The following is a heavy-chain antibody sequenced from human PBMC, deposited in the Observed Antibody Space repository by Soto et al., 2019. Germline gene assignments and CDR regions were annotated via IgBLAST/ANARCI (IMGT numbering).Heavy chain of an antibody. Sequence: PSETLSLTCTVSGGSISSYYWSWIRQPPGKGLEWIGHIYYSGSTNYNPSLKSRVTISVDTSKNQFSLKLSSVTAADTAVYYCARRFGAVMRYYYGMDVWGQGTTVTVSS. CDR1: GGSISSYY. V-gene: IGHV4-59*12. CDR3: ARRFGAVMRYYYGMDV. CDR2: IYYSGST. J-gene: IGHJ6*02. D-gene: IGHD3-3*01.